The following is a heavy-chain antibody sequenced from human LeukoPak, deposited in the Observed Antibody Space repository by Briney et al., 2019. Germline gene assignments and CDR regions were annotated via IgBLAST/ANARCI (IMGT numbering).Heavy chain of an antibody. Sequence: KPSETLSLTCAVSGFSISSGHYWGWIRPPPGKGLEWIVSVHHSGNSYYNPSLKSRVTISVDTSRNQFSLRLTSVTAADTAVYYCAREWRYWGQGTLVTVSS. CDR1: GFSISSGHY. V-gene: IGHV4-38-2*02. CDR2: VHHSGNS. CDR3: AREWRY. D-gene: IGHD3-3*01. J-gene: IGHJ4*02.